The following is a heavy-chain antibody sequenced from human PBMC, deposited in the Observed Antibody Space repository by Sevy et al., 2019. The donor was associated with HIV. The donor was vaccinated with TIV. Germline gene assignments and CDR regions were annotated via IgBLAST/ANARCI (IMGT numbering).Heavy chain of an antibody. CDR3: AASPPKYCSSTSCYADYYYGMDV. CDR1: GFTFTSSA. J-gene: IGHJ6*02. Sequence: ASVKVSCKASGFTFTSSAVQWVRQARGQRLEWIGWIVVGSGNTNYAQKFQERVTITRDMSTSTAYMELSSLRSEETAVYYCAASPPKYCSSTSCYADYYYGMDVWGQGTTVTVSS. V-gene: IGHV1-58*01. CDR2: IVVGSGNT. D-gene: IGHD2-2*01.